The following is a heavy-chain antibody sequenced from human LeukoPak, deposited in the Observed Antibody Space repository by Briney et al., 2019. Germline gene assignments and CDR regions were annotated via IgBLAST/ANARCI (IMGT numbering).Heavy chain of an antibody. CDR3: ARDSRLAPGRWYFDL. Sequence: PGGSLRLSCAASGFSFSFYAMTWVRQAPGKGLEWVSYISSSGSTIYYADSVKGRFTISKDNAKNSLYLQMNSLRAEDTAVYYCARDSRLAPGRWYFDLWGRGTLVTVSS. J-gene: IGHJ2*01. CDR1: GFSFSFYA. CDR2: ISSSGSTI. D-gene: IGHD2-2*01. V-gene: IGHV3-48*03.